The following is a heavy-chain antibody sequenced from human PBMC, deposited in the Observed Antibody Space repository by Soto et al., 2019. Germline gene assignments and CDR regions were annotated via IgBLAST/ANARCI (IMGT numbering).Heavy chain of an antibody. J-gene: IGHJ6*02. D-gene: IGHD3-3*01. CDR2: IWYDGSNK. CDR3: ARDPNVLRFLEWLFHMDV. V-gene: IGHV3-33*01. CDR1: GFTCSSYG. Sequence: GGSLRLSCAASGFTCSSYGMHWVRQAPGKGLEWVAVIWYDGSNKYYADSVKGRFTISRDNSKNTLYLQMNSLRAEDTAVYYCARDPNVLRFLEWLFHMDVWGQGTTVTVSS.